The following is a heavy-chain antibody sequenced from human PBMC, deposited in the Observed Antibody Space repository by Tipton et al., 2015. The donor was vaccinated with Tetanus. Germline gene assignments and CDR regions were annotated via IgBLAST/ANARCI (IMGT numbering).Heavy chain of an antibody. CDR1: GGTFTNYA. Sequence: QSGPEVKKPGSSVKVSCKASGGTFTNYALSWVRQAPGQGLEWVGGITPIFGTTNSAPKFQGRVTITADESTNTAFMELSSLRSDDTAVYYCARDYFGSGSNYYFDYWGQGSQVSVSS. J-gene: IGHJ4*02. CDR2: ITPIFGTT. D-gene: IGHD3-10*01. V-gene: IGHV1-69*01. CDR3: ARDYFGSGSNYYFDY.